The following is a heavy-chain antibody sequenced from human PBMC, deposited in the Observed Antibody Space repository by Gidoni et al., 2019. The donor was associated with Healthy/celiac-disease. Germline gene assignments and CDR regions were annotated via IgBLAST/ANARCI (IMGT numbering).Heavy chain of an antibody. CDR3: ARWGLPIFFHGMDV. J-gene: IGHJ6*02. CDR1: GYTFTSYD. Sequence: QAQLLQSGSQVNKPVASVKLSCKASGYTFTSYDRNGVRQATGQGLEWMGWMNPNSGNTGYAQKFQGRVTMTRNTSRSTAYRELSRLRSEDTAVYYCARWGLPIFFHGMDVWGQGTTVTVSS. V-gene: IGHV1-8*01. CDR2: MNPNSGNT. D-gene: IGHD3-16*01.